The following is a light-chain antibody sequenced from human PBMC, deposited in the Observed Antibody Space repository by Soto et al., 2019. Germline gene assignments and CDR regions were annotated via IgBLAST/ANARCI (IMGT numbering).Light chain of an antibody. CDR3: SSYTSSITYV. J-gene: IGLJ1*01. Sequence: QSALTQPASVSGSPGQSITISCTGTSSDVGGYNYVSWYQQHPGKAPKLMIYEVTTRPSGVSNRFSGSKSGNTASLTISWLQADDEADYYCSSYTSSITYVFGTGTKLTVL. CDR1: SSDVGGYNY. V-gene: IGLV2-14*01. CDR2: EVT.